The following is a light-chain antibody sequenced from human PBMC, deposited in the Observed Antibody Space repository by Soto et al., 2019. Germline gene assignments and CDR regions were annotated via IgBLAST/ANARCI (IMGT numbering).Light chain of an antibody. Sequence: DIQMTPYPSTLSASVGDRVTITCRASQGISKWLAWYQQKPGKAPKLLIYGASSLENGVPSRFSGSGSGTEFTLTISSLQPDDFATYFCQQYNSYDMWSFGQGTKV. J-gene: IGKJ1*01. CDR2: GAS. CDR1: QGISKW. CDR3: QQYNSYDMWS. V-gene: IGKV1-5*01.